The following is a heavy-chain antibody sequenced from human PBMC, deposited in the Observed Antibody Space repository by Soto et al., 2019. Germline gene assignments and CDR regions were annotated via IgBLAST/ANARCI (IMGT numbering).Heavy chain of an antibody. Sequence: EVHLVQSGGGLVKPGGSLRLSCAVSGFTFSSCTMNWVRQAPGKGLEWVSSISPSTSHIYYADSVKGRFTISRDNAKISLSLQRNSATAEDTAVYYCSGCSGGACHQNYGMDVWGQGTTVTVSS. D-gene: IGHD2-15*01. CDR1: GFTFSSCT. V-gene: IGHV3-21*01. CDR2: ISPSTSHI. CDR3: SGCSGGACHQNYGMDV. J-gene: IGHJ6*02.